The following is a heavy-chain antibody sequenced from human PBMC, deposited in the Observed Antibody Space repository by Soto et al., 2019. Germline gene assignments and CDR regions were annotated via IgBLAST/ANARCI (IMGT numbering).Heavy chain of an antibody. J-gene: IGHJ5*02. V-gene: IGHV1-2*02. Sequence: ASVKVSCKATGYTFTGYYMHWVRQAPGQGLEWMGWINPNSGGTNYAQKFQGRVTMTRDTSISTAYMELSRLRSDDTAVYYCARVSRPYYYGSGSYYDCLYPWGQGTLVTVSS. CDR1: GYTFTGYY. CDR3: ARVSRPYYYGSGSYYDCLYP. CDR2: INPNSGGT. D-gene: IGHD3-10*01.